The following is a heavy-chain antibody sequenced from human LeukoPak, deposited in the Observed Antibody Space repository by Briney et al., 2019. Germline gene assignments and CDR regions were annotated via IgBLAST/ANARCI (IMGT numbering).Heavy chain of an antibody. CDR2: IYCNSDRI. V-gene: IGHV3-9*01. CDR1: GLTLNDHP. J-gene: IGHJ4*02. Sequence: GGSLRLSCAASGLTLNDHPMHWVRQAPGKGLEWVSGIYCNSDRIDYADSVKGRFTISRDNSKNTLYLQMNSLRAEGTAVYYRARGDYYYDSSGYPVDYWGQGTLVTVSS. CDR3: ARGDYYYDSSGYPVDY. D-gene: IGHD3-22*01.